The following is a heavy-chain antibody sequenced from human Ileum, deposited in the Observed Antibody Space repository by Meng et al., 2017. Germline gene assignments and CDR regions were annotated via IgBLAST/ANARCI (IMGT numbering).Heavy chain of an antibody. CDR3: ARGRANCGADCFPFDY. D-gene: IGHD2-21*02. CDR1: GDSVSSNTAA. Sequence: SETLSLTCAISGDSVSSNTAAWSWVRPSPSRGLEWLGRTYYRSKWYNDYALSVKGRISINPDTSKNQFSLQLNSVTPEDTAVYYCARGRANCGADCFPFDYWGQGTLVTVSS. J-gene: IGHJ4*02. CDR2: TYYRSKWYN. V-gene: IGHV6-1*01.